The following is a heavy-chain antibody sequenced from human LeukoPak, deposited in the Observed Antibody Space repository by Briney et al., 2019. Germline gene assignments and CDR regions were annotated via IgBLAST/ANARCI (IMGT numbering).Heavy chain of an antibody. CDR2: FIPIFGTA. Sequence: SVKLSCKASGGTFSSYAISWVRQAPGQGVGWMGGFIPIFGTANSAQKLQGRVTHTADESTSTDYMELSSLRSEDTAVYYCARGRYCSGGSCYAPVHYYYYGMDVWGQGTTVTVSS. V-gene: IGHV1-69*01. CDR1: GGTFSSYA. D-gene: IGHD2-15*01. J-gene: IGHJ6*02. CDR3: ARGRYCSGGSCYAPVHYYYYGMDV.